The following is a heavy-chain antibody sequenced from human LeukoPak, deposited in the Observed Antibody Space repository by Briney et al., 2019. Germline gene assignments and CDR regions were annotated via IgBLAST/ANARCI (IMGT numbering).Heavy chain of an antibody. CDR3: ARGPGTGDYVDY. J-gene: IGHJ4*02. Sequence: GGSLRLSCAASGFTFSSYSMNWVRQAPGKGLEWVSSISSSSYIYYADSVKGRFTISRDNAKNSLYLQMNSLRAEDTAVYYYARGPGTGDYVDYWGQGTLVTVSS. CDR1: GFTFSSYS. V-gene: IGHV3-21*01. CDR2: ISSSSYI. D-gene: IGHD1-14*01.